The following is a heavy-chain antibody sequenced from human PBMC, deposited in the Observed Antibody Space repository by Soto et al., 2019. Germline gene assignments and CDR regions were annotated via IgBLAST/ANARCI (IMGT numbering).Heavy chain of an antibody. V-gene: IGHV4-34*01. J-gene: IGHJ6*02. Sequence: QVQLQQWGAGLLKPSETLSLTCAVYGGSFSGYYWSWIRQPPGKGLEWIGEINHSGSTNYNPSLKSRVTISVDTSKNQFSLKLSSVTAADTAVYYCARQKYGGNSVLWGMDVWGQGTTVTVSS. CDR1: GGSFSGYY. CDR3: ARQKYGGNSVLWGMDV. D-gene: IGHD2-21*02. CDR2: INHSGST.